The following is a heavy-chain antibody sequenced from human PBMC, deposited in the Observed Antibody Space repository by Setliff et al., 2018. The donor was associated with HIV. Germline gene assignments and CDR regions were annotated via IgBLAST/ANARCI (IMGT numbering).Heavy chain of an antibody. Sequence: GGSLRLSCAASGFTFSSYSMNWVRQAPGKGLEWVSSVSSSSDYIYAAALRGRFTISRDDSKNTLYLQMNSLKTDDTAVYYCTRFSEWSEDYWGQGTLVTVSS. CDR2: VSSSSDYI. D-gene: IGHD3-3*01. CDR3: TRFSEWSEDY. J-gene: IGHJ4*02. V-gene: IGHV3-21*04. CDR1: GFTFSSYS.